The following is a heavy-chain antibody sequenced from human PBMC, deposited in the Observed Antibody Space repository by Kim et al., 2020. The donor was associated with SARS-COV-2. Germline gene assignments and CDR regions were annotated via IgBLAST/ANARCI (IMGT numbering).Heavy chain of an antibody. Sequence: SVKVSCKASGGTFSSYAISWVRQAPGQGLEWMGGIIPIFGTANYAQKFQGRVTITADESTSTAYMELSSLRSEDTAVYYCAREAGYQLPINWFDPWGQGTLVTVSS. CDR3: AREAGYQLPINWFDP. CDR2: IIPIFGTA. J-gene: IGHJ5*02. V-gene: IGHV1-69*13. CDR1: GGTFSSYA. D-gene: IGHD2-2*01.